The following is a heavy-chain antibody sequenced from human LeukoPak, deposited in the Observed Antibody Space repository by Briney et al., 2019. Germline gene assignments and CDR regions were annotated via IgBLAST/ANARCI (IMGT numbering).Heavy chain of an antibody. J-gene: IGHJ4*02. CDR1: GYTFTTYD. D-gene: IGHD5-18*01. Sequence: ASVKISCKASGYTFTTYDINWVRQATGQGLEWMGWMNPNSGNTAYAQKFQGRVTMTRNTSISTAFMELSGLRSEDTAVYFCARRNTPMVAGLDYWGQGSLVTVSS. V-gene: IGHV1-8*01. CDR3: ARRNTPMVAGLDY. CDR2: MNPNSGNT.